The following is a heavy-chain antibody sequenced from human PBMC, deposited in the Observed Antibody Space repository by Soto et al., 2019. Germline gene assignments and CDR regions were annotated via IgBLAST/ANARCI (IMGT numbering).Heavy chain of an antibody. CDR3: ARGGWTVNPSGYFDY. CDR2: INAGNGNT. D-gene: IGHD3-22*01. J-gene: IGHJ4*02. Sequence: ASVKVSCKASGYTFTSYAMHWVRQAPGQRLEWMGWINAGNGNTKYSQKFQGRVTITRDTSASTAYMELSSLRSEDTAVYYCARGGWTVNPSGYFDYWGQGTLVTVSS. V-gene: IGHV1-3*01. CDR1: GYTFTSYA.